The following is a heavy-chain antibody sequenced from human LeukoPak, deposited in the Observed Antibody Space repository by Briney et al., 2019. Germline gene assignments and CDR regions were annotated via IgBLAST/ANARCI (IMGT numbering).Heavy chain of an antibody. CDR2: ISTDGTST. V-gene: IGHV3-74*01. D-gene: IGHD2-21*01. J-gene: IGHJ6*02. Sequence: GGSLRLSCAASGFTFSDYWMYWVRQAPGKGLVWVSRISTDGTSTDYADSVKGRFTISRDNAKNSVYLQMDSLKDEDTAVYYCATIPTGGLVRAGVIDVWGQGTTVTVSS. CDR1: GFTFSDYW. CDR3: ATIPTGGLVRAGVIDV.